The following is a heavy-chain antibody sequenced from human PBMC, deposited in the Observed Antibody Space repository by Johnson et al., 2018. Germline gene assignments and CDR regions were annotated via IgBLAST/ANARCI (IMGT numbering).Heavy chain of an antibody. CDR1: GFTFDDYA. V-gene: IGHV3-9*01. D-gene: IGHD3-3*01. CDR2: ISWNSGSI. CDR3: AKAPVGWLGEGAEYFQH. J-gene: IGHJ1*01. Sequence: EVQLVESGGGLVQPGRSLRLSCAASGFTFDDYAMHWVRQAPGKGLEWVSGISWNSGSIGYADSVKGRFPISRDNAKNSLYLQMNSLRAEDTAWYYWAKAPVGWLGEGAEYFQHWGQGTLVTVSS.